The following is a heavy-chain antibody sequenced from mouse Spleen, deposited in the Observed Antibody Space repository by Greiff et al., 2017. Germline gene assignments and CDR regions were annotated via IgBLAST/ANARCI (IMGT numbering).Heavy chain of an antibody. CDR2: INPANGNT. V-gene: IGHV14-3*01. CDR3: GRYYYGSSLDY. CDR1: GFNFNNTY. D-gene: IGHD1-1*01. Sequence: EVQLQESGAELVRPGASVKLSCTASGFNFNNTYMHWVKQRPEQGLEWIGRINPANGNTNYAPKFQGKATITADTSSNTAYLQLSSLTSEDTAIYLVGRYYYGSSLDYWGQGTTLTVSS. J-gene: IGHJ2*01.